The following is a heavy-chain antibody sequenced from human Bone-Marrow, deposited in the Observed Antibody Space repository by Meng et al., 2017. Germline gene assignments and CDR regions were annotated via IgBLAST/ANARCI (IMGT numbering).Heavy chain of an antibody. D-gene: IGHD3-9*01. CDR3: ARDKYYDILTGPLDP. J-gene: IGHJ5*02. CDR2: IKQDGSEK. CDR1: GFTFSSYW. V-gene: IGHV3-7*01. Sequence: GESLKISCAASGFTFSSYWMSWVRQAPGKGLEWVANIKQDGSEKYYVDSVKGRFTISRDNAKNSLYLQMNSLRAEDTAVYYCARDKYYDILTGPLDPWGQGTLVTVSS.